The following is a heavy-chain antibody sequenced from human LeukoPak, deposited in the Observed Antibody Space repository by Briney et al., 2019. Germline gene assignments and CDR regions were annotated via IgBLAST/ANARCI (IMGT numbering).Heavy chain of an antibody. CDR2: ISGSGNST. J-gene: IGHJ4*02. Sequence: PGGSLRLSCAASGFTFSSYAMSWVRQAPGKGLEWVSAISGSGNSTYYADSVKGRFTISRDNSKNTLYLQMNSLRAEDTAVYYCAKDTRSGSAFDYWGQGTLVTVSS. D-gene: IGHD1-26*01. CDR3: AKDTRSGSAFDY. CDR1: GFTFSSYA. V-gene: IGHV3-23*01.